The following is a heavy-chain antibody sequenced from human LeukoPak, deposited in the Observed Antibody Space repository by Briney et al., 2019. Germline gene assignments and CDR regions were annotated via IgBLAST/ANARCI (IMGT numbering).Heavy chain of an antibody. D-gene: IGHD3-3*01. Sequence: GASVKVSCKASGGTFSSYAISWVRQAPGQGLEWMGGIIPIFGTANYAQKFQGRVTITTDESTSTAYMELSSLRSEDTAVYYCASLSNFWSGYGHALDIWGQGTMVTVSS. CDR1: GGTFSSYA. J-gene: IGHJ3*02. CDR3: ASLSNFWSGYGHALDI. CDR2: IIPIFGTA. V-gene: IGHV1-69*05.